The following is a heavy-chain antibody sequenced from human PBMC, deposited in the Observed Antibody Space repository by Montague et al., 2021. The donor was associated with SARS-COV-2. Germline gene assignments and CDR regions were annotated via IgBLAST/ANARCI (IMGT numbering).Heavy chain of an antibody. CDR2: IYTSGST. CDR3: ARGVLRCVVWTSPFDY. D-gene: IGHD3-9*01. Sequence: TLSLTCTVSGGSISSGSYYWSWIRPPAGKGLEWIGGIYTSGSTNYNPSLKSRVTISVDTSKNQFSLTPSSVTAADTAVYYCARGVLRCVVWTSPFDYWGQGTLVTVSS. J-gene: IGHJ4*02. CDR1: GGSISSGSYY. V-gene: IGHV4-61*02.